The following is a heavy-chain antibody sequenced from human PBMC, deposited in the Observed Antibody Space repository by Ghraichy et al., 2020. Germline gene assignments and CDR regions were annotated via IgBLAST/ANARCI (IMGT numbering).Heavy chain of an antibody. CDR1: GGSFSGYY. CDR2: INHSGST. J-gene: IGHJ5*02. D-gene: IGHD3-16*01. Sequence: SETLSLTCAVYGGSFSGYYWSWIRQPPGKGLEWIGEINHSGSTNYNPSLKSRVTISVDTSKNQFSLKLSSVTAADTAVYYCAIHPQGIGWFDPWGQGTLVTVSS. CDR3: AIHPQGIGWFDP. V-gene: IGHV4-34*01.